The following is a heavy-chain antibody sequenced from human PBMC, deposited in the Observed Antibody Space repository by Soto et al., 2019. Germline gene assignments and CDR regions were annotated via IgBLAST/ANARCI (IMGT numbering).Heavy chain of an antibody. D-gene: IGHD1-7*01. CDR1: GDSVSINSAA. CDR3: ARAKAPVGITGTRQAFDI. J-gene: IGHJ3*02. V-gene: IGHV6-1*01. CDR2: TYYRSKWYN. Sequence: QTLSLICAISGDSVSINSAAWNWIRQSPSRGLEWLGRTYYRSKWYNDYAVSVKSRITINPDTSKNQFSLQLNSVTPEDTAVYYCARAKAPVGITGTRQAFDIWGQGTMVTVSS.